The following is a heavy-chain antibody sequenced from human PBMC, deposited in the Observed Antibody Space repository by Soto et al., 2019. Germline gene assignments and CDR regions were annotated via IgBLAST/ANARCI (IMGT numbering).Heavy chain of an antibody. CDR3: ARDKDSSSSSGFDY. CDR1: GFIFSNAW. J-gene: IGHJ4*02. CDR2: INHSGST. Sequence: GSLRLSCAASGFIFSNAWINWVRQAPGKGLEWIGEINHSGSTNYNPSLKSRVTISVDTSKNQFSLKLSSVTPADTAVYYCARDKDSSSSSGFDYWGQGTLVTVSS. V-gene: IGHV4-4*02. D-gene: IGHD6-6*01.